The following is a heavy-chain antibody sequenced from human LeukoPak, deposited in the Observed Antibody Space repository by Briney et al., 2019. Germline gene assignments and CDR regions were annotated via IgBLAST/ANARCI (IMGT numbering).Heavy chain of an antibody. D-gene: IGHD1-7*01. CDR3: ATERLWNSGIDY. Sequence: ASVKVSCKASGYTFSTFGISWVRQAPGQGLEWMGWISTYNGNANYAQKLQGRVTMTTDTSTSTAYMELSSLRSEDTAVYHCATERLWNSGIDYWGQGTLVTVSS. V-gene: IGHV1-18*01. J-gene: IGHJ4*02. CDR1: GYTFSTFG. CDR2: ISTYNGNA.